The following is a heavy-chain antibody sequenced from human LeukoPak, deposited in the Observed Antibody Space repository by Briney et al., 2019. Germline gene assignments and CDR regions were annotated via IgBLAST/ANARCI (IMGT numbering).Heavy chain of an antibody. Sequence: SETLSLTCTVSGGSIANYYWSWIRQPPGKGLEWIAYIYYNGNADYNPSLKSRVTISVDTSKNQFSLKLSSVTAADTAMYYCARVARAAGLDSWGQGIPVTVSS. CDR1: GGSIANYY. D-gene: IGHD6-13*01. CDR2: IYYNGNA. V-gene: IGHV4-59*01. J-gene: IGHJ4*02. CDR3: ARVARAAGLDS.